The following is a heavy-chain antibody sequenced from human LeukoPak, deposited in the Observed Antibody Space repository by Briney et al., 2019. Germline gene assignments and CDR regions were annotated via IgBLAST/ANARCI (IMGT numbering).Heavy chain of an antibody. CDR3: AKVRGWMTTVTYDYFDY. CDR1: GFTFDDYA. D-gene: IGHD4-17*01. CDR2: ISWNSGSI. J-gene: IGHJ4*02. V-gene: IGHV3-9*01. Sequence: GRSLRPSCAASGFTFDDYAMHWVRQAPGKGLEWVSGISWNSGSIGYADSVKGRFTISRDNAKNSLYLQMNSLRAEDTALYYCAKVRGWMTTVTYDYFDYWGQGTLVTVSS.